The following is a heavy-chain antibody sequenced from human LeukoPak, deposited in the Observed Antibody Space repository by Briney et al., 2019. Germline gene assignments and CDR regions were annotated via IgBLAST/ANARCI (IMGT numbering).Heavy chain of an antibody. Sequence: SETLSLTCNVSGGSISSSTYYWGWIRQPPGKGLEWIGSIYYSGITYYNPSLKSRVTISVDTSKNQFSLKLSSVTAADTAVYYCARDPQWLRLPFDYWGQGTLVTVSS. CDR2: IYYSGIT. D-gene: IGHD5-12*01. CDR1: GGSISSSTYY. J-gene: IGHJ4*02. V-gene: IGHV4-39*07. CDR3: ARDPQWLRLPFDY.